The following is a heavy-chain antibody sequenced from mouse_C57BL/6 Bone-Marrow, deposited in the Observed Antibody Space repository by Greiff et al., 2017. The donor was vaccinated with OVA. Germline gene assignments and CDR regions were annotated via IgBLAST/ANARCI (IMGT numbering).Heavy chain of an antibody. CDR3: ASPSYYSNYAWFAY. CDR1: GYTFTSYW. J-gene: IGHJ3*01. V-gene: IGHV1-64*01. CDR2: IHPNSGST. Sequence: QVHVKQPGAELVKPGASVKLSCKASGYTFTSYWMHWVKQRPGQGLEWIGMIHPNSGSTNYNEKFKSKATLTVDKSSSTAYMQLSSLTSEDSAVYYCASPSYYSNYAWFAYWGQGTLVTVSA. D-gene: IGHD2-5*01.